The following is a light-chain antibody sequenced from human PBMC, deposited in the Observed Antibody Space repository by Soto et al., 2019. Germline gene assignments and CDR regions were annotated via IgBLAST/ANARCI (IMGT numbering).Light chain of an antibody. CDR2: GSS. V-gene: IGKV3-20*01. CDR1: QRISISY. J-gene: IGKJ1*01. Sequence: EIVLTQSPGTLSVSPGEGATLSCRASQRISISYLAWYQQKPGQAPRLLIYGSSTRATGIPDRFSGSGSETDFTLTISRLEPEDFEVYYCQQYGGSPWTFGQGTKVDIK. CDR3: QQYGGSPWT.